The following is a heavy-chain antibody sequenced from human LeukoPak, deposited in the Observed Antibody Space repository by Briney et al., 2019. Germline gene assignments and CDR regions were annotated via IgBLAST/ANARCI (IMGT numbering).Heavy chain of an antibody. V-gene: IGHV4-59*08. CDR1: GGSISGYY. Sequence: PSETLSLTCTVSGGSISGYYWTWIRQLPGKGLEWIGYIYNSGITNYNLSLKSRVTVSVDTSKNQFSLRLTSVTAADTAVYYCARSVPSLDYLFDSWGHGTLVTVSS. J-gene: IGHJ5*01. D-gene: IGHD4-11*01. CDR2: IYNSGIT. CDR3: ARSVPSLDYLFDS.